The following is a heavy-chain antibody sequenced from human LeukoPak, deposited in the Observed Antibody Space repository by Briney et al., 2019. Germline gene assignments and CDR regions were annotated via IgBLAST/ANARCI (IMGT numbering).Heavy chain of an antibody. CDR3: ASEAYHDFWSGYSGDY. V-gene: IGHV3-74*01. J-gene: IGHJ4*02. D-gene: IGHD3-3*01. Sequence: GGFLRLSCAASGFTFSNYWMHWVRQAPGKGLVWVARIKSDGSSTSYADSVKGRFTISRDNAKNTLYLQMNSLRAEDTAVYYCASEAYHDFWSGYSGDYWGQGTLVTVSS. CDR1: GFTFSNYW. CDR2: IKSDGSST.